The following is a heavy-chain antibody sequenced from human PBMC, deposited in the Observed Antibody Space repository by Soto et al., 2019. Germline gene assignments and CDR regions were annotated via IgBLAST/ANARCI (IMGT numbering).Heavy chain of an antibody. J-gene: IGHJ6*03. CDR3: ARGYDPANCSGGSCYTAPYYYYYYMDV. CDR1: GYTFTGYY. V-gene: IGHV1-2*04. CDR2: INPNSGGT. Sequence: ASVKVSCNASGYTFTGYYMHWVRQAPGQGLEWMGWINPNSGGTNYAQKFQGWVTMTRDTSISTAYMELSRLRSDDTAVYYCARGYDPANCSGGSCYTAPYYYYYYMDVWGKGTTVTVSS. D-gene: IGHD2-15*01.